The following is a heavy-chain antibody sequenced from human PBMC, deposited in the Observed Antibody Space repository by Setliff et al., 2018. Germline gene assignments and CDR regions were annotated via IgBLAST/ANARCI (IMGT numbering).Heavy chain of an antibody. V-gene: IGHV3-7*03. D-gene: IGHD3-3*01. J-gene: IGHJ4*02. CDR1: GFIFSSYW. CDR3: AKVGIFGGGYFDL. CDR2: INQDGSGK. Sequence: QPGGSLRLSCAASGFIFSSYWMNWVRQAPGKGLEWVATINQDGSGKYYVDSVKGRFTISRDNAKNSLYLQMNSPRAEDTAVYYCAKVGIFGGGYFDLWGLGTLVTVSS.